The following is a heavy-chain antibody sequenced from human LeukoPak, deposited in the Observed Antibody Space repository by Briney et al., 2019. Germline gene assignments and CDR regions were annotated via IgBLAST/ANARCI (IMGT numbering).Heavy chain of an antibody. CDR2: INHSGST. D-gene: IGHD3-16*02. CDR3: ASAGYVWGSYRPPFDY. J-gene: IGHJ4*02. V-gene: IGHV4-34*01. CDR1: GGSFSGYY. Sequence: SETLSLTCAVYGGSFSGYYWSWIRQPPGKGLEWIGEINHSGSTNYNPSLKSRVTISVDTSKNQFSLKLSSVTAADTAVYYCASAGYVWGSYRPPFDYWGQGTLVTVSS.